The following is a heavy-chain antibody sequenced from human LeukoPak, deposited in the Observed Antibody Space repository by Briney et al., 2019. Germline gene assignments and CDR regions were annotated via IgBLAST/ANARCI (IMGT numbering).Heavy chain of an antibody. Sequence: GGSLRLSCAASGFTFSSYWMNWARQAPGKGLVWVSRINSDGRSTNYADSVKGRFTISRDNAKNTVYLQMNSLRAEDTAVYYCARDPCNILTGPYFDYRGQGTLVTVSS. CDR3: ARDPCNILTGPYFDY. V-gene: IGHV3-74*01. J-gene: IGHJ4*02. CDR1: GFTFSSYW. CDR2: INSDGRST. D-gene: IGHD3-9*01.